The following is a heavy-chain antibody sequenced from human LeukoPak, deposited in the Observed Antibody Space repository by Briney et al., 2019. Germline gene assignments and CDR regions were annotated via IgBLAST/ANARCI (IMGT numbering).Heavy chain of an antibody. CDR2: ISFDGSPR. D-gene: IGHD5-12*01. CDR3: SRGWLRTNPLDP. Sequence: PGRSLRLSCAASGFPFSTSAMHWVRQAPGKGLEWVAVISFDGSPRYAADSLKGRFTVSRDNSNNTVYPGMNSLRREDTAVYYCSRGWLRTNPLDPWGQGTLVTVSS. V-gene: IGHV3-30*04. J-gene: IGHJ5*02. CDR1: GFPFSTSA.